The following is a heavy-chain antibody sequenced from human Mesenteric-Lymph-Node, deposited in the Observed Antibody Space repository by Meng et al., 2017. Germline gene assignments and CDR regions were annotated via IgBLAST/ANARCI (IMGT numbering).Heavy chain of an antibody. CDR2: INAGNGNT. J-gene: IGHJ4*02. D-gene: IGHD6-13*01. CDR3: ARDPAGGIAAAGLFDY. V-gene: IGHV1-3*01. Sequence: ASVKVSCKASGYTFTSYAMHWVRQAPGQRLEWMGWINAGNGNTKYSQKFQGRVTITRDTSASTAYMELSSLRSEDTAVYYCARDPAGGIAAAGLFDYWGQGTLVT. CDR1: GYTFTSYA.